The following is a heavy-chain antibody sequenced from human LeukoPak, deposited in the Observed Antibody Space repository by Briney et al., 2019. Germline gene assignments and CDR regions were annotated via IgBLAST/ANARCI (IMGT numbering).Heavy chain of an antibody. Sequence: SVTVSCKASGGTLSSHAISWVRQAPGQGLEWMGGIIPIFGTTNYAQKFQGRVTISADESTNTAYMELSSLRSEDTAVYYCARDLVPYGSGNSMGDWGQGTLVTVSS. D-gene: IGHD3-10*01. CDR3: ARDLVPYGSGNSMGD. V-gene: IGHV1-69*13. J-gene: IGHJ4*02. CDR1: GGTLSSHA. CDR2: IIPIFGTT.